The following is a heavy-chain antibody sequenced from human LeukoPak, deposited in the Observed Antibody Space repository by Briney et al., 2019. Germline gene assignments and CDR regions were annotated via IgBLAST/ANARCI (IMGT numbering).Heavy chain of an antibody. V-gene: IGHV3-33*06. Sequence: GGSLRLSCAASGFTFNTYGMHWVRQAPGKGLEWVAAIWFDGSVKHYSDAVKGRFTISRDNSLNTLYLQMNSLRVEDTAIYYCVKDTAVQFLEPAFWGQGTLVTVSS. J-gene: IGHJ4*02. CDR1: GFTFNTYG. CDR2: IWFDGSVK. CDR3: VKDTAVQFLEPAF. D-gene: IGHD3-3*01.